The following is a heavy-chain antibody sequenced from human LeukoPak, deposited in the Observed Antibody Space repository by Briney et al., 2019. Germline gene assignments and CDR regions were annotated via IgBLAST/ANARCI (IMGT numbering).Heavy chain of an antibody. CDR3: ARAWVTTEYYFDY. Sequence: GRSLSLSFAASGFTFSSYGMHWVRPAPGKGLEWVAVILYDGSNKYYPDSVKGRFTISRDNSKNTLYLQMNSLRAEDTAVYYCARAWVTTEYYFDYWGQGTPVTVSS. D-gene: IGHD4-17*01. J-gene: IGHJ4*02. CDR2: ILYDGSNK. CDR1: GFTFSSYG. V-gene: IGHV3-33*01.